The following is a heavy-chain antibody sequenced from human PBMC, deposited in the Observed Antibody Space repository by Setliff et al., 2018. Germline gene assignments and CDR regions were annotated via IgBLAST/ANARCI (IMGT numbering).Heavy chain of an antibody. Sequence: ASVKVSCKTSGYSFTVFGISWVRQAPGQGLEWMGWISPYYGSTSYAQKFQGRVTMTTDTSTSTAYMELRSLGSDDTAVYYCATFRGYTYGYDYWGQGTLVTVS. CDR1: GYSFTVFG. D-gene: IGHD5-18*01. V-gene: IGHV1-18*01. J-gene: IGHJ4*02. CDR3: ATFRGYTYGYDY. CDR2: ISPYYGST.